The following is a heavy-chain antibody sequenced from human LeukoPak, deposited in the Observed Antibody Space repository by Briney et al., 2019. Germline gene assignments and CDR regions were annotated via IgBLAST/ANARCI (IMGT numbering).Heavy chain of an antibody. J-gene: IGHJ5*02. V-gene: IGHV1-18*01. Sequence: ASVTVSCKASGYTFTSYGISWVRQAPGQGLEWMGWISAYNGNTNYAQKLQGRVTMTTDTSTSTAYMELRSLRSDDTAVYYCAREGIAAAGIGFRWFDPWGQETLVTVSS. CDR2: ISAYNGNT. D-gene: IGHD6-13*01. CDR3: AREGIAAAGIGFRWFDP. CDR1: GYTFTSYG.